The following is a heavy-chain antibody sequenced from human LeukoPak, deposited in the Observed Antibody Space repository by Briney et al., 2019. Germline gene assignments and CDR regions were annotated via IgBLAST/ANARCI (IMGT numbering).Heavy chain of an antibody. Sequence: GGSLRLSCAASGFTFSNYWMIWVRQAPGRGLEWVANIKEDGSEKYHVDSVKGRFTISRDNAKNSLYLQMNSLRAEDTAVYYCARTYCSTTSCSYSPNWFDPWGQGTLVTVSS. CDR1: GFTFSNYW. CDR2: IKEDGSEK. J-gene: IGHJ5*02. CDR3: ARTYCSTTSCSYSPNWFDP. D-gene: IGHD2-2*01. V-gene: IGHV3-7*03.